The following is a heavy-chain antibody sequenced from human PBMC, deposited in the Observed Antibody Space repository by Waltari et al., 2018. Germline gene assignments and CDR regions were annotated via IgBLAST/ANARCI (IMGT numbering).Heavy chain of an antibody. CDR2: VSHRGNT. CDR3: AKTLLLSLYALDV. Sequence: QVHLQQWGAGLLKPSETLSLTCGVYGGPLSGHYWSWIRQSPEGGLEWIGEVSHRGNTTYNPSLAGRATISVDTSRSQVSLKLHSVTAADTAVYYCAKTLLLSLYALDVWGQGTTVIVSS. D-gene: IGHD1-26*01. J-gene: IGHJ6*01. CDR1: GGPLSGHY. V-gene: IGHV4-34*02.